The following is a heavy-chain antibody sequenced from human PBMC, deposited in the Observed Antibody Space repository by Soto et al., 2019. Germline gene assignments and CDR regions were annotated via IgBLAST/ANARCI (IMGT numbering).Heavy chain of an antibody. V-gene: IGHV3-23*01. CDR1: GFTFSSYA. CDR2: ISGSGGST. D-gene: IGHD2-2*01. Sequence: GSLRLSCAASGFTFSSYAMSWVRQAPGKGLEWVSAISGSGGSTYYADSVKGRFTISRDNSKNTLYLQMNSLRAEDTAVYYCAKDRYCSSTSCYDTNWFDPWGQGTLVTVSS. J-gene: IGHJ5*02. CDR3: AKDRYCSSTSCYDTNWFDP.